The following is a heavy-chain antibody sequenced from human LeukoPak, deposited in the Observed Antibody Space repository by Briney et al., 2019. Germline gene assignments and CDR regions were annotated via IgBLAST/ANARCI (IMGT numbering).Heavy chain of an antibody. V-gene: IGHV3-66*02. CDR3: ARGKNLGYCSSTSCYTIDY. CDR2: IYSGGST. J-gene: IGHJ4*02. Sequence: PGGSLRLSCAASGFTVSSNYMSWVRQAPGKGLEWVSLIYSGGSTYYADSVKGRFTISRDNSKNTLYLQMNSLRAEDTAVYYCARGKNLGYCSSTSCYTIDYWGQGTLVTVSS. CDR1: GFTVSSNY. D-gene: IGHD2-2*02.